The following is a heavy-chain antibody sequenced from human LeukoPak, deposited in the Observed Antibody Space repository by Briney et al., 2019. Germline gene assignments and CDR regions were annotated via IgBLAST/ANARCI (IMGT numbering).Heavy chain of an antibody. Sequence: PGGSLRLSCAASGFTFNNYAMSWVRQAPGKGLERVSAISGSDAGTYYADSVKGRFTISRDNSKNTLYLQMNSLRAEDAAVYYCAKVIYGDSPFDYWGQGTLVTVSS. D-gene: IGHD4-17*01. CDR1: GFTFNNYA. CDR2: ISGSDAGT. J-gene: IGHJ4*02. CDR3: AKVIYGDSPFDY. V-gene: IGHV3-23*01.